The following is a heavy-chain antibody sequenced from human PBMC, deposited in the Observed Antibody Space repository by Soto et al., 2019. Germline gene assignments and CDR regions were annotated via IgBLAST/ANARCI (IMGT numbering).Heavy chain of an antibody. J-gene: IGHJ3*02. Sequence: GESLKISCEASGYSFTSYWILWVRQMPGKGLEWMGVISPGDSDTRYSPSFQGQVTISADKSLGTAYLQWGSLKASDTAIYYCARGNRPHIRDAFDIWGQGTMVTVSS. CDR2: ISPGDSDT. CDR3: ARGNRPHIRDAFDI. CDR1: GYSFTSYW. V-gene: IGHV5-51*01.